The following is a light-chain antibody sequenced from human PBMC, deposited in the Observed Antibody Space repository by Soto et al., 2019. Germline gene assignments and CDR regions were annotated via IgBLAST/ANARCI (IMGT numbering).Light chain of an antibody. J-gene: IGLJ2*01. V-gene: IGLV2-14*01. CDR1: SSDVGGSNY. CDR3: RSYTSSITMV. Sequence: QSALTQPASVSGSPGQTITISCTGTSSDVGGSNYVPWYQQHPGTAPKLMIYDDSNRPSGVSDRFSGSKSGNTASLTISGLQAEDEADYYCRSYTSSITMVFGGGTKLTVL. CDR2: DDS.